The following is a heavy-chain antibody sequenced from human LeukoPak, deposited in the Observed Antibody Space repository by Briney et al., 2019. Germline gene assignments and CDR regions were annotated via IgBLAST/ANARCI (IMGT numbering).Heavy chain of an antibody. Sequence: SETLSLTCTVSGGSISSSTHFWGWIRQPPGKGLEWIGSMYSSETTYYNPSLKSRVTISVDTSKNQFSLKLSSVTAADTAVYYCARGVGNRAFDIWGQGTMVTVSS. V-gene: IGHV4-39*07. CDR3: ARGVGNRAFDI. D-gene: IGHD1-26*01. CDR2: MYSSETT. CDR1: GGSISSSTHF. J-gene: IGHJ3*02.